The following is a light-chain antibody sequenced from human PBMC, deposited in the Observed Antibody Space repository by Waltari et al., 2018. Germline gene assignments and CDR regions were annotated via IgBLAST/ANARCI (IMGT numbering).Light chain of an antibody. J-gene: IGLJ2*01. Sequence: SYELTQPPSVSVSPGQTASITSYGDNLGVKSVYWYQQKPGHSPVLVIYEDGKGPSGIPERFSGSNSGNTATLTISGTQAMDEADYYCQAWDTRNVIFGGGTKLTVL. CDR3: QAWDTRNVI. CDR1: NLGVKS. CDR2: EDG. V-gene: IGLV3-1*01.